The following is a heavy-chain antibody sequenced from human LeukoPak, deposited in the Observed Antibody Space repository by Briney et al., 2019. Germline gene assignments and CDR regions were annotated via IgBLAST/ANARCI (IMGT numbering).Heavy chain of an antibody. V-gene: IGHV5-51*01. J-gene: IGHJ4*02. CDR3: VRPRYSSGWYYFDY. CDR2: IYPGDSDT. Sequence: RGESLRISCKGSGYSFTSYWIGWVRQMPGKGLEWMGIIYPGDSDTRNSPSFQGQVTISADKSISTAYLQWSSLKASDTAMYYCVRPRYSSGWYYFDYWGQGTLVTVSS. CDR1: GYSFTSYW. D-gene: IGHD6-19*01.